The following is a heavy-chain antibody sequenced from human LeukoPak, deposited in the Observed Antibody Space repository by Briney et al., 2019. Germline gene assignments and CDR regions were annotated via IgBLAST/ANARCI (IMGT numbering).Heavy chain of an antibody. CDR1: GLTFSTSW. Sequence: GGSLRLSCVASGLTFSTSWMSWVRQAPGKGLEWVANIKEDGSEKYYVDSVKGRFTISRDNAKNSLFLQMNSLTAEDTAVYYCARDKAFTRDYWGQGTLVTVSS. V-gene: IGHV3-7*01. CDR3: ARDKAFTRDY. CDR2: IKEDGSEK. J-gene: IGHJ4*02.